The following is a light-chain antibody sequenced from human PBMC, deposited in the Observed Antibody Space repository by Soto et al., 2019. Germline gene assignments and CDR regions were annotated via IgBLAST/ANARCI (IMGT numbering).Light chain of an antibody. CDR1: QSFSSSY. V-gene: IGKV3-20*01. Sequence: EIVLTQSPGTLSLSPGERATLSCRASQSFSSSYLAWYQQKPGQAPRLLIYGASSRATGIPDRFSGSGSGTDFTLTISRLEPEDFAVYYCQKYGSSPFTFGPGTKVDIK. CDR3: QKYGSSPFT. J-gene: IGKJ3*01. CDR2: GAS.